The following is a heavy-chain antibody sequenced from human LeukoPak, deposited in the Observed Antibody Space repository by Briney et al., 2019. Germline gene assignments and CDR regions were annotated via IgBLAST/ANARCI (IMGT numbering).Heavy chain of an antibody. CDR2: IYYSGST. V-gene: IGHV4-39*07. D-gene: IGHD3-3*01. J-gene: IGHJ4*02. Sequence: SETLSLTCTVSGGSISSSSYYWGWIRQPPGKGLEWIGSIYYSGSTYYNPSLKSRVTISVDTSKNQFSLKLSSVTAADTAVYYCARAGFWSGDNLFDYWGQGTLVTVSS. CDR3: ARAGFWSGDNLFDY. CDR1: GGSISSSSYY.